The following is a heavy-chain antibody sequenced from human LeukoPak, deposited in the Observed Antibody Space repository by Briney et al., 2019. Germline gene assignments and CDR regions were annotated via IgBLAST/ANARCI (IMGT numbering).Heavy chain of an antibody. Sequence: GGSLRLSCAGSGFTFGTYWMSWVRQAPGKGLEWVSSIATSSDYIYYAGSLKGRFTISRDNAKNSLYLHMNSLRPDDTAVYYCARGRSITILRGVAISDGFDIWGQGTKVTVS. J-gene: IGHJ3*02. CDR2: IATSSDYI. V-gene: IGHV3-21*06. CDR3: ARGRSITILRGVAISDGFDI. CDR1: GFTFGTYW. D-gene: IGHD3-10*01.